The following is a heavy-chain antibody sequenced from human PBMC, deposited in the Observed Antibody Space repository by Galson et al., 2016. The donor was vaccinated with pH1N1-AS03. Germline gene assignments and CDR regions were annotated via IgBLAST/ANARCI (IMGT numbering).Heavy chain of an antibody. V-gene: IGHV3-7*03. J-gene: IGHJ5*02. CDR1: GFTFTNYW. Sequence: SLRLSCAASGFTFTNYWMTWVRQAPGKGLEYVANINQDGSEKFYVDSVKGRFAISRDNAKNSLFLQMISLRVEDTAMYYCADGTVAWGQGTLVTVSS. D-gene: IGHD1-1*01. CDR3: ADGTVA. CDR2: INQDGSEK.